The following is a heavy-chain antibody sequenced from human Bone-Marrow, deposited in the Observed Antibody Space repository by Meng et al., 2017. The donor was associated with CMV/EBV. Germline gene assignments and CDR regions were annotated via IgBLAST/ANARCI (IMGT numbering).Heavy chain of an antibody. J-gene: IGHJ4*02. CDR3: ATAYGSGRESHDY. D-gene: IGHD3-10*01. Sequence: GSLRLSCTVSGGSISSSSYYWGWIRQPPGKGLEWIGSIYYSGSTYYNPSLKSRVTISVDTSKNQFSLKLSSVTAADTAVYYCATAYGSGRESHDYWGPGTRVTVSS. V-gene: IGHV4-39*01. CDR2: IYYSGST. CDR1: GGSISSSSYY.